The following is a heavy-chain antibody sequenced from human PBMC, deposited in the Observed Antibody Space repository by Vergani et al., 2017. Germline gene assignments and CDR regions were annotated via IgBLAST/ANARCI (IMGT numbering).Heavy chain of an antibody. CDR2: ISSSSSYI. CDR1: GFTFSSYS. V-gene: IGHV3-21*04. Sequence: EVQLVESGGGLVKPGGSLRLSCAASGFTFSSYSMNWVRQAPGKGLEWVSSISSSSSYIYYADSVKGRFTISRDNAKNSLYLQMNSLRAEDTAVYYCAKDPIKAPYYYMDVWGKGTTVTVSS. J-gene: IGHJ6*03. CDR3: AKDPIKAPYYYMDV.